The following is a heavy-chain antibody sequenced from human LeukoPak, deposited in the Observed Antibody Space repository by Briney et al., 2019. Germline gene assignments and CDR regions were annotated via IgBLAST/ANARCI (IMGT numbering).Heavy chain of an antibody. J-gene: IGHJ4*02. D-gene: IGHD3-10*01. Sequence: PGGSLRLSCSTSGFTFRNFAMSWVRQAPGKGLEWVSSIGGGDTHYADSVKGRFTISRDDSRSTVDLQMSSLRAEDTAVYYCAKDGESFNSMYDYFDSWGQGTLVTVSS. V-gene: IGHV3-23*01. CDR2: IGGGDT. CDR3: AKDGESFNSMYDYFDS. CDR1: GFTFRNFA.